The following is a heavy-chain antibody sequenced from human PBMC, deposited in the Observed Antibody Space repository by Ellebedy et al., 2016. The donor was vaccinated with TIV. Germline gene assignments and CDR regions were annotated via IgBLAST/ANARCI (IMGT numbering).Heavy chain of an antibody. Sequence: MPSETLSLTCAVYGGSFSGYYWSWIRQPPGKGLEWIGEINHSGSTNYNPSLKSRVTISVDTSKNQFSLKLSSVTAADTAVYYCARTPVWEYCSSTSCSYPFDYWGQGTLVTVSS. CDR2: INHSGST. J-gene: IGHJ4*02. CDR1: GGSFSGYY. CDR3: ARTPVWEYCSSTSCSYPFDY. D-gene: IGHD2-2*01. V-gene: IGHV4-34*01.